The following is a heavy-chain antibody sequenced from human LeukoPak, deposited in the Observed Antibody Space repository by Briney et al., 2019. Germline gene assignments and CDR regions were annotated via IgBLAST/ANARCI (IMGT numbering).Heavy chain of an antibody. D-gene: IGHD3-9*01. CDR3: ARASRDFDWLLRFDP. CDR2: INHSGST. V-gene: IGHV4-34*01. Sequence: SETLSLTCAVYGGSFSGYYWSWIRQPPGKGLEWIGEINHSGSTNYNPSLKSRVTTSVDTSKNQFSPKLSSVTAADTAVYYCARASRDFDWLLRFDPWGQGTLVTVSS. CDR1: GGSFSGYY. J-gene: IGHJ5*02.